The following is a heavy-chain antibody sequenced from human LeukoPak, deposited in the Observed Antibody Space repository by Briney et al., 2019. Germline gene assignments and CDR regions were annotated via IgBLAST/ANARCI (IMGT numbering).Heavy chain of an antibody. CDR2: IYYTGST. CDR3: ARTYGDPRRGYFDY. J-gene: IGHJ4*02. D-gene: IGHD4-17*01. CDR1: SGSISNYY. Sequence: DPSETLSLTCTVSSGSISNYYWSWIRQPPEKGLEWIGYIYYTGSTNYDPSLKSRLTMSLDTSKNQFSLNMSSVTAADTAVYYCARTYGDPRRGYFDYWGQGTLVTVSS. V-gene: IGHV4-59*08.